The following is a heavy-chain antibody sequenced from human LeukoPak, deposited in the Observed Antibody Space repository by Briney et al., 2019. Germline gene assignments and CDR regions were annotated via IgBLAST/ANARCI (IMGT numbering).Heavy chain of an antibody. Sequence: GESLKISCKCSGYSFTNYWIGWVRHMPGKELESMGIIFPGDSVTRYIPSFQGQVTISADKSISTAYLQWSRLKASDTAVYYCVRLVTNHQYYFDYWGQGTLVTVSS. D-gene: IGHD2-2*01. CDR1: GYSFTNYW. CDR2: IFPGDSVT. CDR3: VRLVTNHQYYFDY. V-gene: IGHV5-51*01. J-gene: IGHJ4*02.